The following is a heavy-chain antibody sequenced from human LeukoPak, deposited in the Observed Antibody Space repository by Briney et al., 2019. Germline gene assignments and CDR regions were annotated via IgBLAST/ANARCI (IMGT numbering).Heavy chain of an antibody. J-gene: IGHJ3*02. D-gene: IGHD1-7*01. V-gene: IGHV1-3*03. CDR2: INAGNGNT. CDR3: ARAMYNWNYRGADDAFDI. CDR1: GYTFTSYA. Sequence: ASVKVSCKASGYTFTSYAMHWVRQAPGQRLEWMGWINAGNGNTKYSQEFQGRVTITRDTSASTAYMELSSLRSEDMAVHYCARAMYNWNYRGADDAFDIWGQGTMVTVSS.